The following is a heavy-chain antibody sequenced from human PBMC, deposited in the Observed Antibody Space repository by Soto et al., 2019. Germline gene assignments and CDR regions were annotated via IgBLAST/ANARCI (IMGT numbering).Heavy chain of an antibody. V-gene: IGHV4-34*01. CDR1: GGTVSGYY. D-gene: IGHD3-16*02. CDR3: ARGARTLHLGELSLWTYYFDY. CDR2: INHSGST. J-gene: IGHJ4*02. Sequence: KHSESMSISCAAYGGTVSGYYWSWIRKHQGKGLEWIGEINHSGSTNYNPSLKSRVTISVDTSKNQFSLKLSSVTAADTAVYYCARGARTLHLGELSLWTYYFDYWGQGTLVTVSS.